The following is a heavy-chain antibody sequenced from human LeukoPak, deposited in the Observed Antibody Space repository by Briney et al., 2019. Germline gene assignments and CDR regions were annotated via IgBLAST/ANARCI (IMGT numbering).Heavy chain of an antibody. V-gene: IGHV4-4*02. J-gene: IGHJ5*02. D-gene: IGHD5-18*01. Sequence: SGTLSLTCAVSGDSIDTSYWWNWVRQPPGKGLEWIGEIHHSGSTNYNPSLKSRVTISVDTSKNQFSLKLSSVTAADTAVYYCARDGYNYGFNWFDPWGQGTLVTVSS. CDR2: IHHSGST. CDR3: ARDGYNYGFNWFDP. CDR1: GDSIDTSYW.